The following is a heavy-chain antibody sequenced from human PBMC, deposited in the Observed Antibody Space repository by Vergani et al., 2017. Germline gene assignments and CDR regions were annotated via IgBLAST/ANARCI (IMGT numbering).Heavy chain of an antibody. CDR3: TTDPRYCGNGSCXWLRDHHYYGMVV. Sequence: EVQLVESGGGIVKPGGSLRLSCVASGFSFRNAWMNWVRRTPGKGLEWVGRIKSTFDRGTTDYAAAVKGRFTISRDHSKNTLFLQMNGLKTEDIGVYYCTTDPRYCGNGSCXWLRDHHYYGMVVWGQGTTVTVSS. CDR2: IKSTFDRGTT. V-gene: IGHV3-15*07. J-gene: IGHJ6*02. CDR1: GFSFRNAW. D-gene: IGHD2-8*01.